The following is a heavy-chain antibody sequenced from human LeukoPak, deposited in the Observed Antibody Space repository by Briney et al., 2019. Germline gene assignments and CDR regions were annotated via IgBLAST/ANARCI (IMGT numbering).Heavy chain of an antibody. Sequence: SGTLSLTCAVSGGSISSSNWWSWVRQPPGKGLEWIGEIYHSGSTNYNPSLKSRVTISVDKSKNQFSLKLSSVTAADTAVYYCAGPSIAVAGTSDYWGQGTLVTVSS. J-gene: IGHJ4*02. CDR2: IYHSGST. CDR1: GGSISSSNW. V-gene: IGHV4-4*02. D-gene: IGHD6-19*01. CDR3: AGPSIAVAGTSDY.